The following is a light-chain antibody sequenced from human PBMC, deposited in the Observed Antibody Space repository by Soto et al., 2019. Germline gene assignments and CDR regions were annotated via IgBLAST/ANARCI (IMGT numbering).Light chain of an antibody. Sequence: EVVLTQSPGTLSLSPGERATLSCRASQSVHFNYLAWYQQKPGQAPRLLIYGASSRATGIPDRFRGSGSGTDFTLTISRLAPEDFAVYYCQHYDGSPFTFGHGTRLEIK. CDR3: QHYDGSPFT. CDR2: GAS. CDR1: QSVHFNY. V-gene: IGKV3-20*01. J-gene: IGKJ5*01.